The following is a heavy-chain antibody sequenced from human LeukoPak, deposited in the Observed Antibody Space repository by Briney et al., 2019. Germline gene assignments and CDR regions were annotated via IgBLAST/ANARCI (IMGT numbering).Heavy chain of an antibody. D-gene: IGHD3-10*01. J-gene: IGHJ5*02. V-gene: IGHV4-61*05. CDR2: IYYSGST. Sequence: SETLFLTCAVSGGSISSNSYYWGWIRQPPGKGLEWIGYIYYSGSTNYNPSLKSRVTISVDTSKNQFSLKLSPVTAADTAVYYCARVVRGVVNWFDPWGQGTLVTVSS. CDR3: ARVVRGVVNWFDP. CDR1: GGSISSNSYY.